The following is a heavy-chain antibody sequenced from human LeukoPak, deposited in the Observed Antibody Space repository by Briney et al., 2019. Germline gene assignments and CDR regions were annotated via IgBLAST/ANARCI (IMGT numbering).Heavy chain of an antibody. J-gene: IGHJ4*02. CDR2: INPSGGST. V-gene: IGHV1-46*01. Sequence: ASVKVSCKASGYTFTNYNIHWVRQAPGQGLEWMGIINPSGGSTSYAQKFQGRVTTTRDTSTSTVYMELSSLRSEDTAVYYCARGDTIFGVVPPFFDYWGQGTLVTVSS. CDR1: GYTFTNYN. CDR3: ARGDTIFGVVPPFFDY. D-gene: IGHD3-3*01.